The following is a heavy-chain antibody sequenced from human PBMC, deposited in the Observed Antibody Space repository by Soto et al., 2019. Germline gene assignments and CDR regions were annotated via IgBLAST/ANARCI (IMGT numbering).Heavy chain of an antibody. D-gene: IGHD6-19*01. CDR3: TRDRRIPGMAVAGSGNFQH. CDR1: GGSISSYY. V-gene: IGHV4-59*12. Sequence: PSETLSLTCTVSGGSISSYYWSWIRQPPGKGLEWIGYIYYSGSTNYNPSLKSRVTISVDTSKNQFSLKLSSVTAADTAVYYCTRDRRIPGMAVAGSGNFQHWGQGTLVTVSS. J-gene: IGHJ1*01. CDR2: IYYSGST.